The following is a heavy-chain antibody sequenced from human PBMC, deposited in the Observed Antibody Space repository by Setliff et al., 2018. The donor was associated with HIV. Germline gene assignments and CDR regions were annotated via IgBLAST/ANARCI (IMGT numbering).Heavy chain of an antibody. Sequence: SETLSLTCTVSGHSITSDYQWGWIRQPPGKGLEWIGSIYHSGSTFQNPSLKSRVTLSVDTSKDQFFLNLSSVTAADTAVYYCAREGLAVAGLNWFDPWGQGTLVTVSS. V-gene: IGHV4-38-2*02. J-gene: IGHJ5*02. CDR1: GHSITSDYQ. D-gene: IGHD6-19*01. CDR2: IYHSGST. CDR3: AREGLAVAGLNWFDP.